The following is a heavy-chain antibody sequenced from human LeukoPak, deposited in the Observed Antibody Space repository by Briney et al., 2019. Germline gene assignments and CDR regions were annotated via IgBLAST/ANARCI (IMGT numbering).Heavy chain of an antibody. CDR3: ATEYYYGSGSYHNFYYFDY. CDR2: INNSGNT. D-gene: IGHD3-10*01. CDR1: GWSFSGYY. Sequence: SETLSLTCVVYGWSFSGYYWRWIGQPPGKGPEWIGEINNSGNTNYNPSLKSRVSISLDTSKNQFSLKLSSVTAADTAVYYCATEYYYGSGSYHNFYYFDYWGQGTLVTVSS. V-gene: IGHV4-34*01. J-gene: IGHJ4*02.